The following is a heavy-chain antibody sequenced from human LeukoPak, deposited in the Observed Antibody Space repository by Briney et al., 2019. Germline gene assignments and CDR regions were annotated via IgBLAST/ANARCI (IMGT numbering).Heavy chain of an antibody. Sequence: GGSLRLSCVASGFTFSRYWLHWVRQAPGKGLVWVSRINPDDKSTSYADSVKGRFTISRDDAKKTLYLQMNSLRAEDTAVYYCLTIVESVASDIWGQGTMVTVSS. CDR2: INPDDKST. J-gene: IGHJ3*02. D-gene: IGHD1-26*01. CDR3: LTIVESVASDI. CDR1: GFTFSRYW. V-gene: IGHV3-74*01.